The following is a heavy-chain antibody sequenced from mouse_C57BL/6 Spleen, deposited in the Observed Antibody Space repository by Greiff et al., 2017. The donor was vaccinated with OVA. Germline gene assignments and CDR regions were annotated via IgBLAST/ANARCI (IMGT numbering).Heavy chain of an antibody. Sequence: VHVKQSGAELVRPGASVKLSCTASGFNIKDDYMHWVKQRPEQGLEWIGWIDPENGDTEYASKFQGKATITADTSSNTAYLQLSSLTSEDTAVYYCTTWGGLDYWGQGTSVTVSS. J-gene: IGHJ4*01. CDR3: TTWGGLDY. CDR1: GFNIKDDY. V-gene: IGHV14-4*01. CDR2: IDPENGDT.